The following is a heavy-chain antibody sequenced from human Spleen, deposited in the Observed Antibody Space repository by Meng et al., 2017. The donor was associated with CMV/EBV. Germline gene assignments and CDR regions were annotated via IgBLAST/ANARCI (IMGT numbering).Heavy chain of an antibody. D-gene: IGHD2-21*01. Sequence: VHVPDAGPGLGKPSQPPSLTRPVSGGSISSGDYYWSWIRQPPGQGLEWIGYIHHSGSAYYNPSLKSRVSISVDTSKNQFSLNLNSMTAADTAVYYCASFDHIPRRNYFDYWGQGTLVTVSS. J-gene: IGHJ4*02. V-gene: IGHV4-30-4*01. CDR3: ASFDHIPRRNYFDY. CDR1: GGSISSGDYY. CDR2: IHHSGSA.